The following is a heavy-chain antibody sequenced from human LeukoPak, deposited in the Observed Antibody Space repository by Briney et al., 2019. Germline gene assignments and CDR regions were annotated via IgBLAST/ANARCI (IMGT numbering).Heavy chain of an antibody. CDR2: ISYDGSNK. Sequence: PGGSLRLSCAASGFAFSSYGMHWVRQAPGKGLEWVAVISYDGSNKYYADSVKGRFTISRDNSKNTLYLQMNSLRAEDTAVYYCAKDQGIYWGQGTLVTVSS. CDR3: AKDQGIY. V-gene: IGHV3-30*18. J-gene: IGHJ4*02. CDR1: GFAFSSYG.